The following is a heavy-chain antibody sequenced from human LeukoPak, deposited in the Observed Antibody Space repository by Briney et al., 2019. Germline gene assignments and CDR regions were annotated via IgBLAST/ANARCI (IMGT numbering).Heavy chain of an antibody. Sequence: SETLSLTCTVSGGSISSYYWSWIRQPPGKGLEWIGYIYYSGSTNYNPSLKSRVTISVDTSKNQFSLKLSSATAADTAVYYCARWELLPNWFDPWGQGTLVTVSS. CDR2: IYYSGST. CDR3: ARWELLPNWFDP. J-gene: IGHJ5*02. V-gene: IGHV4-59*01. CDR1: GGSISSYY. D-gene: IGHD1-26*01.